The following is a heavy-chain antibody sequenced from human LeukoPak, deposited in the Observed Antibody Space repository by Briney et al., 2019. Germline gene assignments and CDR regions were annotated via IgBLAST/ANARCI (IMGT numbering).Heavy chain of an antibody. CDR2: IRYDGSNK. Sequence: GGSLRLSCAASGFTFSSYGMHWVRQAPGKGLEWVAFIRYDGSNKYYADSVKGRFTISRDNSKNTLYLQMNSLRAEDTAVYYCARDYAITFGGVIVIPAPFDYWGQGTLVTVSS. J-gene: IGHJ4*02. D-gene: IGHD3-16*02. CDR1: GFTFSSYG. CDR3: ARDYAITFGGVIVIPAPFDY. V-gene: IGHV3-30*02.